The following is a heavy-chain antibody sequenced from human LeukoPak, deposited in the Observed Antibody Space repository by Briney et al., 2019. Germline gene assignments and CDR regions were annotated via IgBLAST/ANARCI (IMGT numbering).Heavy chain of an antibody. D-gene: IGHD3-10*01. V-gene: IGHV4-39*02. Sequence: SETLSLTCTVSGGSISSGSYYWGWIRQPPGKGLEWIGSIYYSGSTYYNPSLKSRVTISVDTSKNQFSLKLSSVTAADTAVYYCARERSYYYGSGTTNWFDPWGQGTLVTVSS. CDR3: ARERSYYYGSGTTNWFDP. CDR2: IYYSGST. CDR1: GGSISSGSYY. J-gene: IGHJ5*02.